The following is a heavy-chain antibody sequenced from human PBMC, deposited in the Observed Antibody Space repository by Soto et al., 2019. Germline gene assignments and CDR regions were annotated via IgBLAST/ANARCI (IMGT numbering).Heavy chain of an antibody. D-gene: IGHD4-17*01. V-gene: IGHV4-31*03. Sequence: QVQLQESGPGLVKPSQTLSLTCTVSGGSISSGGYYWSWIRQHPGKGLEWIGYIYYSGSTYYNPSCKGRVTISVDTFKIQSSRKLRSVTAADTAVYYCARDHGPTGTFHRARGMDVWGQGTTVTVSS. J-gene: IGHJ6*02. CDR1: GGSISSGGYY. CDR3: ARDHGPTGTFHRARGMDV. CDR2: IYYSGST.